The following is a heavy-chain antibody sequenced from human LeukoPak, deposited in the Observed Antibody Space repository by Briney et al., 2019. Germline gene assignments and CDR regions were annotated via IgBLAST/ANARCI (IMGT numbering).Heavy chain of an antibody. CDR2: ISSSSVTM. Sequence: GGSLKLSCEASGFTFCFYSINWVRQAPGKGLEWISSISSSSVTMLYADSVKGRFTISRDNANNSVHLQMNSLRAEHTAMYYCPRGVWSLTTTATTVWLDPWGQGTLVTVSS. V-gene: IGHV3-21*01. J-gene: IGHJ5*02. D-gene: IGHD5-12*01. CDR3: PRGVWSLTTTATTVWLDP. CDR1: GFTFCFYS.